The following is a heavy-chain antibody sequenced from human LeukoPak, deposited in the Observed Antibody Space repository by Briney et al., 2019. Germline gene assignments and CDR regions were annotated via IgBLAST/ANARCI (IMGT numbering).Heavy chain of an antibody. Sequence: PSETLSLTCSVSGASISSGSNYWGWIRQPPGKTLEWIGSIYSSGSTYYNPSLKSRVIIIIDTPKNHFSLTLSSVTAADTAVYYCASFYCSGGSCYQYFSYYYKDVWGKGTTVTISS. CDR3: ASFYCSGGSCYQYFSYYYKDV. V-gene: IGHV4-39*01. CDR1: GASISSGSNY. J-gene: IGHJ6*03. D-gene: IGHD2-15*01. CDR2: IYSSGST.